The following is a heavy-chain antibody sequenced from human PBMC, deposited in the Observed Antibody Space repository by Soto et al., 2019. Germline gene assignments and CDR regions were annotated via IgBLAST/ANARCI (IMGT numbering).Heavy chain of an antibody. D-gene: IGHD5-12*01. CDR3: AHNERGYSGYLAGYFDY. CDR1: GFLLSTSGVG. J-gene: IGHJ4*02. V-gene: IGHV2-5*02. CDR2: IYWDDDE. Sequence: SGPTLVNPTQTLTLTCTFSGFLLSTSGVGVGWIRQPPGKALEWLALIYWDDDERYSPSLKSRLTITKDTSKNQVVLTMTNMDPVDTATYYCAHNERGYSGYLAGYFDYWGQGTLVPVSS.